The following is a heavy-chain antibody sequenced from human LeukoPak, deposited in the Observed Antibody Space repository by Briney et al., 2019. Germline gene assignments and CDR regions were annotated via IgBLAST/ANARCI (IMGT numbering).Heavy chain of an antibody. CDR1: GGSFSGYY. J-gene: IGHJ5*02. Sequence: PSETLSLTCAVYGGSFSGYYWSWLRQPPGKGLEWLGEINHSGSTNYNPSLKSRVTISVDTSKNQFSLKLSSLTAADTAVYYCARGCITMVRGVMSDWFDPWGQGTQVTVSS. D-gene: IGHD3-10*01. V-gene: IGHV4-34*01. CDR2: INHSGST. CDR3: ARGCITMVRGVMSDWFDP.